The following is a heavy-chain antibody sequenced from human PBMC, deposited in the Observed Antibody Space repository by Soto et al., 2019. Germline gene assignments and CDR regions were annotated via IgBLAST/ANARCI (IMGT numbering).Heavy chain of an antibody. CDR3: ARGMFWSGYYPFIRYYYYGMDV. Sequence: QVQLVESGGGVVQPGRSLRLSCAASGFTFSSYGMHWVRQAPGKGLEWVAVIWYDGSNKYYADSVKGRFTISRDNSKNTLYLQMNSLRAEDTAVYYCARGMFWSGYYPFIRYYYYGMDVWGQGTKVTVSS. CDR1: GFTFSSYG. CDR2: IWYDGSNK. J-gene: IGHJ6*02. D-gene: IGHD3-3*01. V-gene: IGHV3-33*01.